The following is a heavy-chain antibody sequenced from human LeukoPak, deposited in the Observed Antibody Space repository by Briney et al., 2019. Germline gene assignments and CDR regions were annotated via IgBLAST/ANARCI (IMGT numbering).Heavy chain of an antibody. CDR3: ARGFLTHYYDSSGYYQGYFDY. CDR1: GGTFSSYA. Sequence: SVKVSCKASGGTFSSYAISWVRQAPGHGLEWMGGIIPIFGTANYAQKLQGRVTITADKSTSTAYMELSSLRSEDTAVYYCARGFLTHYYDSSGYYQGYFDYWGQGTLVTVSS. D-gene: IGHD3-22*01. J-gene: IGHJ4*02. CDR2: IIPIFGTA. V-gene: IGHV1-69*06.